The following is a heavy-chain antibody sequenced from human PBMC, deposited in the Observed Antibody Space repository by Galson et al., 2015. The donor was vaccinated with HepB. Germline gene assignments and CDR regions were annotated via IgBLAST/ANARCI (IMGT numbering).Heavy chain of an antibody. Sequence: SLRLSCAASGFTFSDYYMSWIRQAPGKGLEWVSYISSSGSTIYYADSVKGRFTISRDNAKNSLYLQMNSLRAEDTAVYYCARAYSSGPSSFDYWGQGTLVTVSS. CDR1: GFTFSDYY. J-gene: IGHJ4*02. CDR3: ARAYSSGPSSFDY. D-gene: IGHD6-19*01. CDR2: ISSSGSTI. V-gene: IGHV3-11*01.